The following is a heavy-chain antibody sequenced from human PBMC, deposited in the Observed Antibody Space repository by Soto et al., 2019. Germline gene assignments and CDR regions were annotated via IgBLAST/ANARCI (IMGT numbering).Heavy chain of an antibody. V-gene: IGHV1-69*08. D-gene: IGHD3-22*01. CDR2: IIPIIGII. Sequence: QVQLVQSGAEVKKPGSSVKVSCKASGGTFSTYTITWVRQAPGQGLEWMGRIIPIIGIINYAQKFQGRVTITADKFTCTAYMERTRLRSDDTAVYYCAGDPDSHYNDSHASSYPWGQGTLVTVSS. CDR3: AGDPDSHYNDSHASSYP. CDR1: GGTFSTYT. J-gene: IGHJ5*02.